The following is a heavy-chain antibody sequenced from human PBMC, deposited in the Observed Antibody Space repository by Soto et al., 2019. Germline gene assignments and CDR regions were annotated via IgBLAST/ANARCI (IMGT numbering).Heavy chain of an antibody. CDR3: AKLITIFSYGSTFFDY. CDR1: GFTFSSYA. J-gene: IGHJ4*02. D-gene: IGHD3-9*01. CDR2: ISGSGGST. Sequence: VGSLRLSCAASGFTFSSYAMSWVRQAPGKGLEWVSAISGSGGSTYYADSVKGRFTISRDNSKNTLYLQMNSLRAEDTAVYYCAKLITIFSYGSTFFDYWGQGTLVTVSS. V-gene: IGHV3-23*01.